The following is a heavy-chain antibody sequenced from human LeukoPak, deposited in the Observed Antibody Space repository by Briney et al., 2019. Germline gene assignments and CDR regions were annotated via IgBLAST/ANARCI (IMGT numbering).Heavy chain of an antibody. V-gene: IGHV3-48*04. Sequence: GGSLRLSCAASGFTFSSYWINWVRQAPGKGLEWVSYISSSSSTIYYADSVKGRFTISRDNAKNSLYLQMNSLRAEDTAVYYCARAAETYYYDSSGYSDYWGQGTLVTVSS. D-gene: IGHD3-22*01. CDR1: GFTFSSYW. CDR2: ISSSSSTI. CDR3: ARAAETYYYDSSGYSDY. J-gene: IGHJ4*02.